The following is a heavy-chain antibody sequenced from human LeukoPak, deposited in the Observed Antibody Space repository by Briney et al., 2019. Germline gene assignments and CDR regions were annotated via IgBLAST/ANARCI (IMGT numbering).Heavy chain of an antibody. D-gene: IGHD5-18*01. V-gene: IGHV3-21*01. CDR1: GFTFSSYS. Sequence: GGSLRLSCAASGFTFSSYSMNWVRQAPGKGLEWVSSISSSSSYIYYADSVKGRLTISRDNAKNSLYLQMNSLRAEDTAVYYCARGFGYSYGYGDQFDYWGQGTLVTVSS. CDR2: ISSSSSYI. J-gene: IGHJ4*02. CDR3: ARGFGYSYGYGDQFDY.